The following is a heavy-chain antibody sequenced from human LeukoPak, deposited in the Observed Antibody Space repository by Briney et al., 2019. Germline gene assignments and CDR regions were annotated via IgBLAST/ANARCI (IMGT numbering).Heavy chain of an antibody. Sequence: GESLKISCKGSGYSFTSYWIGWVRQMPGKGLEWMGIIYPGDSDTRYSPSFQGQVTISADKSISTAYLQWSSLKASDTAMYYCARAYSSSWDKYYYYGMDVWGQGTTVTVSS. CDR2: IYPGDSDT. CDR3: ARAYSSSWDKYYYYGMDV. CDR1: GYSFTSYW. D-gene: IGHD6-13*01. J-gene: IGHJ6*02. V-gene: IGHV5-51*01.